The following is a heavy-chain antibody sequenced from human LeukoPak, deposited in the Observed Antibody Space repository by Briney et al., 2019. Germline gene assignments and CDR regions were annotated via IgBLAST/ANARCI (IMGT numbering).Heavy chain of an antibody. CDR2: ISAYNGNT. Sequence: ASVKVPCKASGYTFTSYGISWVRQAPGQGLEWMGWISAYNGNTNYAQKLQGRVTMTTDTSTSTAYMELRSLRSDDTAVYYCARDLRSRIAATDWFDPWGQGTLVTVSS. J-gene: IGHJ5*02. CDR3: ARDLRSRIAATDWFDP. D-gene: IGHD2-15*01. V-gene: IGHV1-18*01. CDR1: GYTFTSYG.